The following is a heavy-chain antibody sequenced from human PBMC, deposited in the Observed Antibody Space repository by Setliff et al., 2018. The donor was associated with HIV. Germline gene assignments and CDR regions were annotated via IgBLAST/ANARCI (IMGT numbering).Heavy chain of an antibody. D-gene: IGHD3-10*01. Sequence: PSDTLSLTCTVSGGSITSGSYYWSWIRQPAGKGLEWIGRIYSNGRTTHNPSLKSRVTISRDTSENQFSLRLSSVTAADTAVYYCARGSYTVRIDYWGQGTRVTVSS. J-gene: IGHJ4*02. V-gene: IGHV4-61*02. CDR3: ARGSYTVRIDY. CDR2: IYSNGRT. CDR1: GGSITSGSYY.